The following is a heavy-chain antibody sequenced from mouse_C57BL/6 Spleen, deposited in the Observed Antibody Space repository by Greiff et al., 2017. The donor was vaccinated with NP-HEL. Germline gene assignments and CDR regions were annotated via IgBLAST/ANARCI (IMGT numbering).Heavy chain of an antibody. CDR1: GFTFSDYG. CDR2: ISNLAYSI. V-gene: IGHV5-15*01. CDR3: ARHSYDGYYLDY. J-gene: IGHJ2*01. D-gene: IGHD2-3*01. Sequence: EVQLVESGGGLVQPGGSLKLSCAASGFTFSDYGMAWVRQAPRKGPEWVAFISNLAYSIYYADTVTGRFTISRENAKNTLYLEMSSLRSEDTAMYYCARHSYDGYYLDYWGQGTTLTVSS.